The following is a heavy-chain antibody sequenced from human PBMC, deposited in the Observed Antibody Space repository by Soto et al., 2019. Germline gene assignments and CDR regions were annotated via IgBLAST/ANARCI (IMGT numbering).Heavy chain of an antibody. V-gene: IGHV1-69*13. CDR3: ASRDYYDSSGPPGY. CDR1: GGTFSSYA. CDR2: IIPIFGTA. J-gene: IGHJ4*02. Sequence: AAVKVSCKASGGTFSSYAISWVRQAPGQGLEWMGGIIPIFGTANYAQKFQGRVTITADESTSTAYMELSSLRSEDTAVYYCASRDYYDSSGPPGYWGQGTLVTVSS. D-gene: IGHD3-22*01.